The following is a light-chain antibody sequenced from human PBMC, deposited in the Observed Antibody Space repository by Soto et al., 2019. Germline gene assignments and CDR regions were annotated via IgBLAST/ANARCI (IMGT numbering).Light chain of an antibody. CDR3: QQYGGSPFT. Sequence: EIVLTQSPGTLSLSPGERATLSCRASPSVSVNYLAWYQQKGGQAPRLHIYAASTSATGVPDRFSATGSGTYFSLTISRLETDDSAVYYCQQYGGSPFTFGPGTKVDIK. J-gene: IGKJ3*01. V-gene: IGKV3-20*01. CDR2: AAS. CDR1: PSVSVNY.